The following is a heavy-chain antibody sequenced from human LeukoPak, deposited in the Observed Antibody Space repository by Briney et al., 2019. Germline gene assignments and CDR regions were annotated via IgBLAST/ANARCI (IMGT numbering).Heavy chain of an antibody. D-gene: IGHD2-21*01. J-gene: IGHJ4*02. CDR3: ARDSALGVIPRVYFDY. CDR1: GYTFTGYY. CDR2: INPNSGGT. V-gene: IGHV1-2*02. Sequence: GASVKVSCKASGYTFTGYYMHWVRQAPGQGLEWMGWINPNSGGTNYAQKFQGRVTMTRDTSISTAYMELSRLRSDDTAVYYCARDSALGVIPRVYFDYWGQGTLVTVSS.